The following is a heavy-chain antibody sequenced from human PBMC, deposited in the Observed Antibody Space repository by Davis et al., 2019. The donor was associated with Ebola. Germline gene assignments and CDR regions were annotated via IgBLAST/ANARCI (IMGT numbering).Heavy chain of an antibody. CDR3: ARQRRSSTTFDP. CDR2: IDPSDSYT. Sequence: GGSLRLSCKGSGYSFTSYWISWVRQMPGKGLEWMGRIDPSDSYTNYSPSFQGHVTISADKSIGAAYLQWSSLKASDTAMYYCARQRRSSTTFDPWGQGTLVTVSS. D-gene: IGHD2-2*01. CDR1: GYSFTSYW. V-gene: IGHV5-10-1*01. J-gene: IGHJ5*02.